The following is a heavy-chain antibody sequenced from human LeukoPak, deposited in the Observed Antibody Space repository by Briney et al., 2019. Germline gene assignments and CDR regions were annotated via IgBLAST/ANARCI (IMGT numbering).Heavy chain of an antibody. Sequence: ASVKVSCKASGYTITAYAINWVRQAPGQGLEWMGWINSNTGNPTYAQGLTGRFVFSLDTSVSTAYLQISSLKADDTAVYYCARERNDCYGSSGCVGDSYMDVWGKGTTVTVSS. J-gene: IGHJ6*03. CDR1: GYTITAYA. D-gene: IGHD3-22*01. CDR3: ARERNDCYGSSGCVGDSYMDV. V-gene: IGHV7-4-1*02. CDR2: INSNTGNP.